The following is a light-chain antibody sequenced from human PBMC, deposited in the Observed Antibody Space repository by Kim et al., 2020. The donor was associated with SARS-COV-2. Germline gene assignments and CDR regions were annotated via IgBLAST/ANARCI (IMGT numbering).Light chain of an antibody. CDR3: MQALQTPIT. CDR2: LDS. Sequence: DIVMTQSPLSLPVTPGEPASISCRSSQSLLHSNGYNYLDWYLQKPGQSPQLLIYLDSHRASGVPDRFSGSGSGTDFTLKISRVEAEDVGVYYCMQALQTPITFGQGTRLEIK. J-gene: IGKJ5*01. CDR1: QSLLHSNGYNY. V-gene: IGKV2-28*01.